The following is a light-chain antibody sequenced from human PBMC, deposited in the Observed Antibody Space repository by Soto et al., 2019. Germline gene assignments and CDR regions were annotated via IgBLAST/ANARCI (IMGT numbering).Light chain of an antibody. CDR1: QRISTY. J-gene: IGKJ1*01. CDR2: AAS. V-gene: IGKV1-39*01. Sequence: DIHMPHTPSSLSASVFDSVTIPYRASQRISTYFNWYQQKPGNAPHLLIYAASSWPSGVPSRFSGSGSGTDFTLTVCSLQPDDLATYYCQQYNSYSWTVGHG. CDR3: QQYNSYSWT.